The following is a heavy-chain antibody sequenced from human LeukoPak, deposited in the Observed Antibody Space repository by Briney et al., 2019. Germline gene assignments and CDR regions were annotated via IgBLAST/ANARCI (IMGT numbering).Heavy chain of an antibody. J-gene: IGHJ4*02. D-gene: IGHD6-13*01. CDR1: GFIFSSYW. CDR3: AKDYPGYSSSWLNPYFDY. Sequence: GGSLRLSCAASGFIFSSYWMTWVRQAPGKGLEWVSAISGSGGSTYYADSVKGRFTISRDNSKNTLYLQMNSLRAEDTAVYYCAKDYPGYSSSWLNPYFDYWGQGTLVTVSS. V-gene: IGHV3-23*01. CDR2: ISGSGGST.